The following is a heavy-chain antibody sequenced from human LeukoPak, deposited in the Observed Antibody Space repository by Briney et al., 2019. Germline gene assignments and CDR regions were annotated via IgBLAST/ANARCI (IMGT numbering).Heavy chain of an antibody. Sequence: GGSLRLSCAASGFTFSTYWMSWARQAPGKGLEWVASIKQDGSEKYYVDSVKGRFTISRDNAKNSLYLQMNSLRAEDTAVYYCARPPAGPHYFDYWGQGTLVTVSS. D-gene: IGHD3-10*01. J-gene: IGHJ4*02. CDR1: GFTFSTYW. V-gene: IGHV3-7*01. CDR3: ARPPAGPHYFDY. CDR2: IKQDGSEK.